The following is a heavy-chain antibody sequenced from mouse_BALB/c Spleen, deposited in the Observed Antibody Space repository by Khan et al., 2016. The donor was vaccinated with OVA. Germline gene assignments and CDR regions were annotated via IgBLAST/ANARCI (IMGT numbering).Heavy chain of an antibody. D-gene: IGHD2-1*01. CDR1: GYTFTDFT. CDR3: TRGGGVTRFAY. CDR2: ISTYYGHA. Sequence: QVQLQQSGAELVRPGVSVKISCKGSGYTFTDFTMHWVRQSHAMSLEWIGVISTYYGHATYNQEFKDKATLTVDNSSSPASMDLARLTSEDSAIYYWTRGGGVTRFAYWGQGTLVTVSA. J-gene: IGHJ3*01. V-gene: IGHV1S137*01.